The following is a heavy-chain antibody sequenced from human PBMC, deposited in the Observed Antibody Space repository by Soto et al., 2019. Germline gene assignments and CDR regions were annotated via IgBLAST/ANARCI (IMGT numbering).Heavy chain of an antibody. D-gene: IGHD5-12*01. CDR3: ARDKDRLQLGGNYYYILDV. CDR1: GGTFSTSA. Sequence: QVQLEQSGAEVKKPGSSVKVSCKASGGTFSTSAISWVRQAPGQGLEWMGGIMPVFPRPDYAQKFQGGVTSTADESTKTAYMELSGLRSDDTAVYYCARDKDRLQLGGNYYYILDVWGQGTTVTVSS. J-gene: IGHJ6*02. CDR2: IMPVFPRP. V-gene: IGHV1-69*12.